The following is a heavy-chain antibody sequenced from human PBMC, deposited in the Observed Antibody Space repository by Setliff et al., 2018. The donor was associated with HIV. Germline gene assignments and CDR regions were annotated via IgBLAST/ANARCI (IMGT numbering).Heavy chain of an antibody. CDR2: IYYSGSA. Sequence: PSETLSLTCTVSGGSISSGDYFLSWIRQAPGKGLEWIGCIYYSGSAYYNPSLQSRVTISVDTSKNQVSLKLNSMTAADTAVYYCASSPAWRSDFGLHTFDYWGQGTLVTVSS. D-gene: IGHD2-2*01. J-gene: IGHJ4*02. CDR1: GGSISSGDYF. V-gene: IGHV4-30-4*08. CDR3: ASSPAWRSDFGLHTFDY.